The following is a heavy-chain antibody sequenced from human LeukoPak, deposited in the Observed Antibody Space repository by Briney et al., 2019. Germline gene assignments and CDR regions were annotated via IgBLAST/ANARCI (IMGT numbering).Heavy chain of an antibody. CDR2: IKAKPHGGTT. CDR3: TTDGVGIEGATFDY. Sequence: PGGSLRLSCAASRFTFINAWMAWARQAPGKGLEWVGRIKAKPHGGTTDYAAPVKGRFTISRDDSKNTLYLQMNSLKTEDTAVYYCTTDGVGIEGATFDYWGQGILVTVSS. J-gene: IGHJ4*02. CDR1: RFTFINAW. V-gene: IGHV3-15*01. D-gene: IGHD1-26*01.